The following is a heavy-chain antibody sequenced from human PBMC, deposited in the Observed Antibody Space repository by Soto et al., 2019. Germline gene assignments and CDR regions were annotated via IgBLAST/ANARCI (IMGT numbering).Heavy chain of an antibody. CDR3: ATPYSGSYYGIFQQRRDYYYGMDV. D-gene: IGHD1-26*01. CDR1: GYTLTELS. CDR2: FDPEDGET. J-gene: IGHJ6*02. V-gene: IGHV1-24*01. Sequence: ASVKVSCKVSGYTLTELSMHWVRQAPGKGLEWMGGFDPEDGETIYAQKFQGRVTMTEDTSTDTAYMELSSLRSEDTAVYYCATPYSGSYYGIFQQRRDYYYGMDVWG.